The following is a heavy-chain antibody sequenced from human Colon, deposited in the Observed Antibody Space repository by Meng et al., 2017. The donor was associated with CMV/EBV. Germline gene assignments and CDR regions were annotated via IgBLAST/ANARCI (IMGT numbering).Heavy chain of an antibody. D-gene: IGHD6-19*01. CDR3: ARVDSDSSGYYGPDF. Sequence: ASVKVFCKASGYTFTDHYIQWVRQAPGQGLEWMGWINPNTGGTTSEPNFHGRVTLTRDTSISTVYMEVTRLTSDDTAMYYCARVDSDSSGYYGPDFWGQGTMVTVSS. V-gene: IGHV1-2*02. J-gene: IGHJ3*01. CDR1: GYTFTDHY. CDR2: INPNTGGT.